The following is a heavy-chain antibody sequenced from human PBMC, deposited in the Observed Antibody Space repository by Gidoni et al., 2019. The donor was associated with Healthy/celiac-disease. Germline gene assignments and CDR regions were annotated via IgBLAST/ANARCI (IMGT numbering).Heavy chain of an antibody. D-gene: IGHD2-21*02. CDR3: ARGGVVTAIDY. CDR2: IYHSGST. CDR1: GGSISSGGYS. Sequence: QLQLQESGSGLVKPSQTLSLTCAVSGGSISSGGYSWRWIRQPPGKGLEWIGYIYHSGSTYYNPSLKSRVTISVDRSKNQFSLKLSSVTAADTAVYYCARGGVVTAIDYWGQGTLVTVSS. V-gene: IGHV4-30-2*01. J-gene: IGHJ4*02.